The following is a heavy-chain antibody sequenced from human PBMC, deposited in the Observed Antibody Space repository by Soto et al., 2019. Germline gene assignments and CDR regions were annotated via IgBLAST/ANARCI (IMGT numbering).Heavy chain of an antibody. D-gene: IGHD4-4*01. Sequence: EVQLVESGGGLVQTGGSLRLSCAASGFTFSRDWMHWVRQAPGKGLVWVSHLNRDGSSTSYADSVNGRFTISRDNARNTLFLQMNSLRGEDTAVYYCARGLKWGLFDYWGQGTLVTVSS. V-gene: IGHV3-74*01. CDR2: LNRDGSST. J-gene: IGHJ4*02. CDR1: GFTFSRDW. CDR3: ARGLKWGLFDY.